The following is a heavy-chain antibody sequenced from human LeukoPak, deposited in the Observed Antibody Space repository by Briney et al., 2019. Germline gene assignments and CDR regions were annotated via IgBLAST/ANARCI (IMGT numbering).Heavy chain of an antibody. CDR3: ARLWFGVYGMDL. D-gene: IGHD3-10*01. J-gene: IGHJ6*02. CDR2: MNPNSGNT. CDR1: GYTFTSYD. V-gene: IGHV1-8*01. Sequence: GASVNVSCKASGYTFTSYDINWVRQATGQGLEWMGWMNPNSGNTGYAQKFQGRVTMTEDTSTDTAYMELSSLRSEDTAVYYCARLWFGVYGMDLWGQGTTVTVSS.